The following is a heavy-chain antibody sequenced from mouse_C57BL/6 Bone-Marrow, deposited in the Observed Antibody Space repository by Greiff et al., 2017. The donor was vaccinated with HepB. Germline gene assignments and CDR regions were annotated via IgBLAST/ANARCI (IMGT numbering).Heavy chain of an antibody. D-gene: IGHD1-1*01. Sequence: EVQLQQSGPGLVKPSQSLSLTCSVTGYSITSGYYWNWIRQFPGNKLEWMGYISYDGSNNYNPSLKNRISITRDTSKNQFFLKLNSVTTEDTATYYCARECYYYGSSYSAAWFAYWGQGTLVTVSA. CDR3: ARECYYYGSSYSAAWFAY. J-gene: IGHJ3*01. CDR1: GYSITSGYY. CDR2: ISYDGSN. V-gene: IGHV3-6*01.